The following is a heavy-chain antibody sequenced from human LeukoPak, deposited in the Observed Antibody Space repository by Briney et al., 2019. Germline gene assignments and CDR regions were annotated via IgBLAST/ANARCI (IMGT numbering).Heavy chain of an antibody. CDR3: AKDFSPWIQAPLDY. D-gene: IGHD5-18*01. CDR2: ISGSGGST. J-gene: IGHJ4*02. V-gene: IGHV3-23*01. Sequence: GGSLRLSCAASGFIFNNYAMSWVRQAPGKGLEWVSAISGSGGSTYYADSVKGRFTISRDNSKNTLYLQMNSLRAEDTAVYYCAKDFSPWIQAPLDYWGQGTLVTVSS. CDR1: GFIFNNYA.